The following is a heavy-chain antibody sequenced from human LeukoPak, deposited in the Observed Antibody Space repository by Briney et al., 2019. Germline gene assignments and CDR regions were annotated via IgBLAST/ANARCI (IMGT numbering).Heavy chain of an antibody. D-gene: IGHD3-22*01. CDR1: GFTFSSYS. Sequence: GGSLRLSCAASGFTFSSYSMNWVRQAPGKGLEWVSAISGSGGSTYYADSVKGRFTISRDNSKNTLYLQMNSLRAEDTAVYYCAKYYYDSSGSWFDPWGQGTLVTVSS. CDR3: AKYYYDSSGSWFDP. J-gene: IGHJ5*02. V-gene: IGHV3-23*01. CDR2: ISGSGGST.